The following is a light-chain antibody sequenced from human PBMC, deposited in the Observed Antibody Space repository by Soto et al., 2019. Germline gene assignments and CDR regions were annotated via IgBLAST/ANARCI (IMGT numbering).Light chain of an antibody. CDR1: QSVSRNN. CDR2: GAS. J-gene: IGKJ3*01. V-gene: IGKV3-20*01. CDR3: QQYATAPPS. Sequence: EIVLTQPPGTLSLSPGERATLSCRASQSVSRNNLAWYQQKPGQAPRLLIYGASRRATGIPDRFSGSGSGTDFTLTIDRLEPEDFAVYSCQQYATAPPSVGPGTKVDIK.